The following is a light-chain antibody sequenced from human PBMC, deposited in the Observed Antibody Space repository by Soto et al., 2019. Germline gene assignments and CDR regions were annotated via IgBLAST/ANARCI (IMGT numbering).Light chain of an antibody. J-gene: IGKJ4*01. V-gene: IGKV3-11*01. CDR3: QQRSKLPLT. CDR2: DAS. Sequence: EIVLTLSTVTLPVSPGERATLSCRASQSVTDFLAWYQQKPGQAPRLLIYDASNRATGIPARFSGSGSGTDFTLTICSLEPEDFAVYYCQQRSKLPLTFGGGTKVDIK. CDR1: QSVTDF.